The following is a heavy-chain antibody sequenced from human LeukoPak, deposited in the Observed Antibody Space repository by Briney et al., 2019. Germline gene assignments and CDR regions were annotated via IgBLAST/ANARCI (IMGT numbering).Heavy chain of an antibody. CDR1: GGSLSGYF. CDR2: IYFSGTT. V-gene: IGHV4-59*08. Sequence: SETLSLTCTVSGGSLSGYFWSCIRQPPGHGLEWIGYIYFSGTTLYNPSLKSRVTMSVDTSRNQFSLKLSSVTAADTAVYYCARHDNGGYYQRGMYGWGQGTTV. CDR3: ARHDNGGYYQRGMYG. D-gene: IGHD2-15*01. J-gene: IGHJ6*02.